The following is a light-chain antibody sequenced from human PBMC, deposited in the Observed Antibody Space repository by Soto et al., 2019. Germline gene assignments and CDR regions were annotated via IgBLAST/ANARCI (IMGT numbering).Light chain of an antibody. CDR2: ETS. Sequence: QPFVTHARALTVSPAGPVTLTCGSSTGAVTNDHYPYWFQQRPGQAPTTLIYETSNKHSWTPARLSGSLLGGKAALTLSGARPEEEADYYCSPSYGGAVVFGGGTQLTVL. J-gene: IGLJ2*01. CDR3: SPSYGGAVV. V-gene: IGLV7-46*01. CDR1: TGAVTNDHY.